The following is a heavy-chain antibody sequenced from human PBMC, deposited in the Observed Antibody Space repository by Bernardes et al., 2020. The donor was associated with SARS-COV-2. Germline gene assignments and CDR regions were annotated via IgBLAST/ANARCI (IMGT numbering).Heavy chain of an antibody. D-gene: IGHD6-19*01. V-gene: IGHV4-34*01. J-gene: IGHJ4*02. CDR3: ARGLSGWSRVRSHLYYFDY. CDR2: INHSGST. CDR1: GGSFSGYY. Sequence: SETLSLTCAVYGGSFSGYYWSWIRQPPGKGLEWIGEINHSGSTNYNPSLKSRVTISVDTSKNQFSLKLSSVTAADTAVYYCARGLSGWSRVRSHLYYFDYWGQGTLVTVSS.